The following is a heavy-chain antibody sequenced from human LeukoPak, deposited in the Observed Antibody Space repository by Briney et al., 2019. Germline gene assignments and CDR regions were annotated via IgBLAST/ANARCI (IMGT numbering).Heavy chain of an antibody. J-gene: IGHJ4*02. CDR1: GFTFSSYA. CDR3: AKDGTIFGVVPPDY. D-gene: IGHD3-3*01. V-gene: IGHV3-23*01. CDR2: ISGSGGST. Sequence: PGGSLGLSCAASGFTFSSYAMSWVRQAPGKGLEWVSAISGSGGSTYYADSVKGRFTISRDNSKNTLYLQMNSLRAEDTAVYYCAKDGTIFGVVPPDYWGQGTLVTVSS.